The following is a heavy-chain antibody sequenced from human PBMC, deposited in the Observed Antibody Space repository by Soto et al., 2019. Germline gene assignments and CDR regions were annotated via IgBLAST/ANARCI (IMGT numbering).Heavy chain of an antibody. V-gene: IGHV3-21*01. Sequence: GGSLRLSCAASGFTFSSYSMNWVRQAPGKGLEWVSSISSSSSYIYYADSVKGRFTISRDNAKNSLYLQMNSLRAEDTAVYYCARDWGYGYDYYGMDVSGQATTVTVSS. D-gene: IGHD5-18*01. CDR2: ISSSSSYI. CDR1: GFTFSSYS. CDR3: ARDWGYGYDYYGMDV. J-gene: IGHJ6*02.